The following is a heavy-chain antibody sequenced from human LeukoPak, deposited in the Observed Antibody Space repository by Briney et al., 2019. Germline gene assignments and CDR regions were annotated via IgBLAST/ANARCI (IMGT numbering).Heavy chain of an antibody. D-gene: IGHD2-2*02. CDR3: ARGNPTSLYKVNPYSFDY. Sequence: ASVKVSCKAPEDTFNNYCIHWVRQAPGQGLEWMGIFDPSGFSTAYAQKFQGRVTMTRDTSTTTVYMDLNSLRSEDTAVYYCARGNPTSLYKVNPYSFDYWGQGILVSVSS. V-gene: IGHV1-46*02. CDR2: FDPSGFST. J-gene: IGHJ4*02. CDR1: EDTFNNYC.